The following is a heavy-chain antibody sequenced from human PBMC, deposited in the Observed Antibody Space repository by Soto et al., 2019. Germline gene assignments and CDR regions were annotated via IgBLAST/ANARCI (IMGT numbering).Heavy chain of an antibody. CDR3: ARGDQFGFGVDY. D-gene: IGHD3-10*01. CDR2: MIPDSGRT. V-gene: IGHV1-8*01. CDR1: GYTFTNHD. J-gene: IGHJ4*02. Sequence: GASVKVSCKASGYTFTNHDINWVRQVPGQGLEWMGWMIPDSGRTGYAQKFQGRVTMTRNTSTSTAYMELSSLTNDDTAVYYCARGDQFGFGVDYWGQGTLVTVSS.